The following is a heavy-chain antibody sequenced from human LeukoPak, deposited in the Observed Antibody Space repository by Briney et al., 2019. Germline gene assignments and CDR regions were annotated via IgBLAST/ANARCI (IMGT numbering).Heavy chain of an antibody. J-gene: IGHJ6*03. CDR2: IRYDGSNK. Sequence: GGSLRLSCAASGFTFSSYGMHWVRQAPGKGLEWVAFIRYDGSNKYYADSVKGRFTISRDNSKNSLYLQMNSLRAEDTAVYYCARRVVTGHYYYVDVWGKGTTVTISS. CDR3: ARRVVTGHYYYVDV. D-gene: IGHD4-23*01. V-gene: IGHV3-30*02. CDR1: GFTFSSYG.